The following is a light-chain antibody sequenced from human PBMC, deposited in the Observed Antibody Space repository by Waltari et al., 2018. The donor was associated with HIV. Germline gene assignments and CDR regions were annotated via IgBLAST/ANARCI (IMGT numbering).Light chain of an antibody. Sequence: SCRASQSIAKNLAWYQQKPGQAPRLLMYGVSTRATGIPARFSGSGSWTEFTLTISSLQSEDLAVYYCQQYDNWPPWTFGQGTKVE. V-gene: IGKV3-15*01. CDR3: QQYDNWPPWT. CDR1: QSIAKN. J-gene: IGKJ1*01. CDR2: GVS.